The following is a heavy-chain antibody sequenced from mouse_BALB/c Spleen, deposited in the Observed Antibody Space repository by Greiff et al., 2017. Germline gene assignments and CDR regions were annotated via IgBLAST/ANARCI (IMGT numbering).Heavy chain of an antibody. V-gene: IGHV1-5*01. Sequence: QLQQSGTVLARPGASVKMSCKASGYTFTSYWMHWVKQRPGQGLEWIGAIYPGNSDTSYNQKFKGKAKLTAVTSTSTAYMELSSLTNEDSAVYYCTKGREDYAMDYWGQGTSVTVSS. CDR3: TKGREDYAMDY. CDR1: GYTFTSYW. CDR2: IYPGNSDT. J-gene: IGHJ4*01.